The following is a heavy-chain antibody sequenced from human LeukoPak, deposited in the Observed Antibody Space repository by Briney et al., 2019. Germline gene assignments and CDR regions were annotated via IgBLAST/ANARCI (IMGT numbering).Heavy chain of an antibody. J-gene: IGHJ6*04. CDR3: ARDLVPAAEYYYYYGMDV. CDR1: GFTFSSYG. D-gene: IGHD6-13*01. V-gene: IGHV3-30*03. CDR2: ISYDGSNK. Sequence: PGRSLRLSCAASGFTFSSYGMHWVRQAPGKGLEWVAVISYDGSNKYYADSVKGRFTISRDNSKNTLYLQMNSLRAEDTAVYYCARDLVPAAEYYYYYGMDVWGKGTTVTVSS.